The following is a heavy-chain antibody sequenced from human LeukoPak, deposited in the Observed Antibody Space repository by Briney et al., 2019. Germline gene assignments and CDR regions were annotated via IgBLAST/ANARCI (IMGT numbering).Heavy chain of an antibody. J-gene: IGHJ4*02. Sequence: SETLSLTCTVSGGSISSYYWSWIRQPAGKGLEWIGRIYTSGSTNYNPSLKNRVTMSVDTSKNQFSLKLSSVTAADTAVYYCARDYVDTAMAYFDYWGQGTLVTVSS. CDR3: ARDYVDTAMAYFDY. D-gene: IGHD5-18*01. CDR1: GGSISSYY. CDR2: IYTSGST. V-gene: IGHV4-4*07.